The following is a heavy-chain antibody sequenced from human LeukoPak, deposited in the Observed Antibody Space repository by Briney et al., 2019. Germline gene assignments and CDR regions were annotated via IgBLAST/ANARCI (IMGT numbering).Heavy chain of an antibody. CDR1: GFTFSDYY. J-gene: IGHJ5*02. V-gene: IGHV3-11*04. Sequence: GGSLRLSCAASGFTFSDYYMSWIRQAPGKALEWVSYVSSGSSTIYYADSVKGRFTISRDNAKNSLSLQMNSLRAEDTAVYYCARPLMYYYGSETYFWFDPWGQGTLVTVSS. D-gene: IGHD3-10*01. CDR2: VSSGSSTI. CDR3: ARPLMYYYGSETYFWFDP.